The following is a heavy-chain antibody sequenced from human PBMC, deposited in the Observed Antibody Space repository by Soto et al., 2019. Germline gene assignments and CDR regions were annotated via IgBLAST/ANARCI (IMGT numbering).Heavy chain of an antibody. D-gene: IGHD2-2*01. CDR3: ASEGEMVVYVPAAMRDEPSDG. Sequence: QGQLVQSGAEVKKPGSSVKVSCEDSRGMFSSSTISWVRQAPGQGLEWMGRIFPLLGVDAFAQKFQRRLTITADTSTSTTCREISSHRAEDTAVYYCASEGEMVVYVPAAMRDEPSDGCGRGTMGAVSS. J-gene: IGHJ3*01. V-gene: IGHV1-69*02. CDR2: IFPLLGVD. CDR1: RGMFSSST.